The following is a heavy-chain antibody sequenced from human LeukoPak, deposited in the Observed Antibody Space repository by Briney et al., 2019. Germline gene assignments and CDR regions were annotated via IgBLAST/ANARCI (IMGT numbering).Heavy chain of an antibody. V-gene: IGHV3-23*01. Sequence: GGSLRLSCAASGFTFSSYAMSWVRQAPGKGLEWVSAISGSGGSTYYADSMKGRFTISRDNSKNTLYLQMNSLRAEDTAVYYCASTVTPGDFYGDAFDIWGQGTMVTVSS. CDR2: ISGSGGST. J-gene: IGHJ3*02. CDR1: GFTFSSYA. D-gene: IGHD4-17*01. CDR3: ASTVTPGDFYGDAFDI.